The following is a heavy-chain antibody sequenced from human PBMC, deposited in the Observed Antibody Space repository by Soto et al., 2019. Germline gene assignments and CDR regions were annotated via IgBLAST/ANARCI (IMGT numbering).Heavy chain of an antibody. V-gene: IGHV3-15*01. CDR2: IKSKTDGGTT. Sequence: GSLRLSCAASGFTFSNAWMSWVRQAPGKGLEWVGRIKSKTDGGTTDYAAPVKGRFTISRDDSKNTLYLQMNSLKTEDTAVYYCTTSLEQDYYYYGMDVWGQGTTVTVSS. CDR3: TTSLEQDYYYYGMDV. J-gene: IGHJ6*02. D-gene: IGHD1-1*01. CDR1: GFTFSNAW.